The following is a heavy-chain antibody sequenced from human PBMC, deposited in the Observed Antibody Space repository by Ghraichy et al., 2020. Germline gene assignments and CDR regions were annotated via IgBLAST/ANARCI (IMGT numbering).Heavy chain of an antibody. Sequence: SETPSLTCTVSGGSISSYYWSWIRQPAGKGLEWIGRIYTSGSTNYNPSLKSRVTMSVDTSKNQFSLKLSSVTAADTAVYYCARVSPYSSSWLYYFDYWGQGTLVTVSS. CDR3: ARVSPYSSSWLYYFDY. J-gene: IGHJ4*02. CDR2: IYTSGST. D-gene: IGHD6-13*01. CDR1: GGSISSYY. V-gene: IGHV4-4*07.